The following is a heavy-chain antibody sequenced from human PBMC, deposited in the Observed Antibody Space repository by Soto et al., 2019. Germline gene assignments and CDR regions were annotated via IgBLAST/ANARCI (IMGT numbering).Heavy chain of an antibody. J-gene: IGHJ4*02. V-gene: IGHV3-53*01. D-gene: IGHD3-10*01. Sequence: LRLSCAASGFTVGNNYMSWVRQAPGKGLEWVSLIYSTGTTKYADSVKGRFTVSRDNAKNTLYLQMNSLRAEDTAVYYCAKDGRGSGSHYNSFGYWGQGTLVTVSS. CDR3: AKDGRGSGSHYNSFGY. CDR1: GFTVGNNY. CDR2: IYSTGTT.